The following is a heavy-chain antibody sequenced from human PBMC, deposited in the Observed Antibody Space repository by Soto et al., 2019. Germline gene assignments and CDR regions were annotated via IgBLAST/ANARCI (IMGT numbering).Heavy chain of an antibody. CDR1: GGSFSGYY. CDR3: ARGLRLGRLYYFDY. D-gene: IGHD7-27*01. Sequence: QVQLQQWGAGLLKPSETLSLTCAVYGGSFSGYYWSWIRQPPGKGLEWIGEINHSGSTNYNPSLKSRVTIPVDTSKNQFSLKLSSVTAADTAVYYCARGLRLGRLYYFDYWGQGTLVTVSS. V-gene: IGHV4-34*01. CDR2: INHSGST. J-gene: IGHJ4*02.